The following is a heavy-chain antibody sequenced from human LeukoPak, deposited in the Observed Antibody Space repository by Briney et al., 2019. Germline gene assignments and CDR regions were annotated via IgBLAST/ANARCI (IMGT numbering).Heavy chain of an antibody. J-gene: IGHJ1*01. CDR2: ISAYNGNT. CDR3: ARVPERITIFGVVIIPPLHFQH. Sequence: GASVKVSCKASGYTFTSYGISWVRQAPGQGLEWMGWISAYNGNTNCAQKLQGRVTMTTDTSTSTAYMELRSLRSDDTAVYYCARVPERITIFGVVIIPPLHFQHWGQGTLVTVSS. V-gene: IGHV1-18*01. D-gene: IGHD3-3*01. CDR1: GYTFTSYG.